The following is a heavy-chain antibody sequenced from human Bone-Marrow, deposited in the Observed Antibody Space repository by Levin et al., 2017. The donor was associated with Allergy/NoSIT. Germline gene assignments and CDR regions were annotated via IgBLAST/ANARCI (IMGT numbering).Heavy chain of an antibody. V-gene: IGHV3-23*01. CDR3: APGIGETGSPTDY. Sequence: GESLKISCAASGFTFRSYDMSWVRQVPGKGLEWVSAIRGSGSRTFYADSVKGRFTISRDNSKDTVFLQMNSLRAEDTAVYYCAPGIGETGSPTDYWGQGALVTVSS. D-gene: IGHD6-19*01. CDR1: GFTFRSYD. J-gene: IGHJ4*02. CDR2: IRGSGSRT.